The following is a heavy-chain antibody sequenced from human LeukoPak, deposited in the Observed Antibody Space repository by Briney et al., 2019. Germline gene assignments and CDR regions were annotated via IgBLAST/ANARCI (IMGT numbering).Heavy chain of an antibody. CDR1: GFTFSNYA. Sequence: GGSLRLSCAASGFTFSNYAMSWVRQAPGKGLEWVSAISGSGGSTYYADSVKGRFTISRDNAKNSLYLQMNSLRAEDTAVYYCARGVRGYCSSTSCYSYYYYMDVWGKGTTVTVSS. D-gene: IGHD2-2*01. CDR3: ARGVRGYCSSTSCYSYYYYMDV. V-gene: IGHV3-23*01. CDR2: ISGSGGST. J-gene: IGHJ6*03.